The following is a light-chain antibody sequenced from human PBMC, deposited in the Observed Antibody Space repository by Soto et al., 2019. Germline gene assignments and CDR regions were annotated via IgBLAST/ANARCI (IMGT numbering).Light chain of an antibody. Sequence: ICWPSHQNNSSWLAWYQQKPGKAPKVLIYKASNLESGVPSSFSGSGSRTDFTLACSIVKPDDFVFQYLRHYDQLPGACGQGTKVDIK. CDR3: RHYDQLPGA. CDR2: KAS. J-gene: IGKJ1*01. CDR1: QNNSSW. V-gene: IGKV1-5*03.